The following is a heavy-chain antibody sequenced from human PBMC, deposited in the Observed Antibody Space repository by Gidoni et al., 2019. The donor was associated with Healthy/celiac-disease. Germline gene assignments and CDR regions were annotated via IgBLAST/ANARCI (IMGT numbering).Heavy chain of an antibody. J-gene: IGHJ4*02. Sequence: QVPLQESGPGLVKPSQTLSLTCTVSGGSLSSGSYSWSWIRQPAGKGLEWIGRIYTSGSTNYNPSLKSRVTISVDTSKNQFSLKLSSVTAADTAVYYCAREPYGDYIWDYWGQGTLVTVSS. CDR1: GGSLSSGSYS. D-gene: IGHD4-17*01. V-gene: IGHV4-61*02. CDR2: IYTSGST. CDR3: AREPYGDYIWDY.